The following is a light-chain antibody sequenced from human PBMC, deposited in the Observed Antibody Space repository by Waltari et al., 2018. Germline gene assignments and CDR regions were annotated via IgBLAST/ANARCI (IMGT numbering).Light chain of an antibody. CDR2: GKN. J-gene: IGLJ2*01. CDR3: NSRDSSGLVV. V-gene: IGLV3-19*01. CDR1: RIRRYY. Sequence: SSELTQVPAVSVALGQTVRITCQGHRIRRYYGSWYQQKPGQAPVLVLYGKNNRPSGIPNRFSGSSSGDTASLTITGAQAEDEAAYYCNSRDSSGLVVFGGGTKLTVL.